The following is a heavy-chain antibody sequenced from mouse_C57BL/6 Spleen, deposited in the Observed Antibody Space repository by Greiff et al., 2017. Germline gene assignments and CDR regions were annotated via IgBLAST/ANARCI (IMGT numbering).Heavy chain of an antibody. J-gene: IGHJ3*01. CDR1: GYSITSGYY. CDR3: ARGNYDYVLFAY. Sequence: EVQRVESGPGLVKPSQSLSLTCSVTGYSITSGYYWNWIRQFPGNKLEWMGYISYDGSNNYNPPLKNRISITRDTSKNQFFLKLNSVTTEDTATYYCARGNYDYVLFAYWGQGTLVTVSA. V-gene: IGHV3-6*01. CDR2: ISYDGSN. D-gene: IGHD2-4*01.